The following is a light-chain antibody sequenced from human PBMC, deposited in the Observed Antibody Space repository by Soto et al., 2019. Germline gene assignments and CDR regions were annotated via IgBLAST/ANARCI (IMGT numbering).Light chain of an antibody. Sequence: QSVLTQPRSVSGSPGQSVTISCTGTSNDVGGYDYVSWYQQHPGKAPKLIIYDVSKRPSGVPDRFSGSKSGNTASLTISGLQAEDEADYSCCSYAGTYSYVFGTGTKVTVL. J-gene: IGLJ1*01. CDR3: CSYAGTYSYV. CDR1: SNDVGGYDY. V-gene: IGLV2-11*01. CDR2: DVS.